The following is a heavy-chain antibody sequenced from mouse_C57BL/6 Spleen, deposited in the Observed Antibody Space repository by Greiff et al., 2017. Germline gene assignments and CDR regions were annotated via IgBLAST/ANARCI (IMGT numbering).Heavy chain of an antibody. V-gene: IGHV1-26*01. CDR3: ARGGNFDY. Sequence: EVQLQQSGPELVKPGASVKISCKASGYTFTDYYMNWVKQSHGKSLEWIGDINPNNGGTSYNQKFKGKATLTVDKSASTAYMGLRSLTSEDSAVYYCARGGNFDYWGQGTTLTVSS. J-gene: IGHJ2*01. CDR2: INPNNGGT. CDR1: GYTFTDYY.